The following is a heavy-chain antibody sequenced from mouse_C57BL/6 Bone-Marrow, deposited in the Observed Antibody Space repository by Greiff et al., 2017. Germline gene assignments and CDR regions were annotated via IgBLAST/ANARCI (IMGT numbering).Heavy chain of an antibody. V-gene: IGHV1-85*01. Sequence: VQLQQSGPELVKPGASVKLSCKASGYTFTSYAINWVKQRPGQGLEWIGWIYPRDGSTKYNEKFKGKATLTVDTSSSTAYRELHSLTSEDSAVYFGARDYGSSYWYFDVWGTGTTVTVSS. CDR2: IYPRDGST. CDR3: ARDYGSSYWYFDV. D-gene: IGHD1-1*01. J-gene: IGHJ1*03. CDR1: GYTFTSYA.